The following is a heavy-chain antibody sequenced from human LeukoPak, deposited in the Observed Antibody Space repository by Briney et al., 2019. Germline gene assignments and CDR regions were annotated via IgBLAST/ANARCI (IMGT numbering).Heavy chain of an antibody. CDR3: ARDMELDYNYENSGFYPNDY. Sequence: PGGSLRLSCAASGFKFEDYGMSWVPHGPGKGLEGVIGINWSGDITGFADSVKGRFIISRDNAKRSLYLQMNSLRAEDTALYQCARDMELDYNYENSGFYPNDYWGQGTLVTVSS. CDR1: GFKFEDYG. CDR2: INWSGDIT. J-gene: IGHJ4*02. D-gene: IGHD3-22*01. V-gene: IGHV3-20*01.